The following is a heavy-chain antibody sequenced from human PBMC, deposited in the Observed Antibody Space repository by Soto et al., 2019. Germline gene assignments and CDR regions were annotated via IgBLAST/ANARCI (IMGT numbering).Heavy chain of an antibody. J-gene: IGHJ6*02. D-gene: IGHD6-6*01. CDR1: GFTFSSYA. CDR3: ARDLYSSFNYYYYGMDV. V-gene: IGHV3-30-3*01. Sequence: GSLRLSCAASGFTFSSYAMHWVRQAPGKGLEWVAVISYDGSNKYYADSVKGRFTISRDNSKNTLYLQMNSLRAEDTAVYYCARDLYSSFNYYYYGMDVWGQGTTVTVSS. CDR2: ISYDGSNK.